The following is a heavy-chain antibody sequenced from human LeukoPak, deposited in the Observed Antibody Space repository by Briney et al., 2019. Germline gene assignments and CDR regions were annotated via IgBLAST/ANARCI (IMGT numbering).Heavy chain of an antibody. D-gene: IGHD4-11*01. V-gene: IGHV1-2*02. CDR3: ARSRYSTIYYFDY. Sequence: ASVKVSCKASGYTFTGYYMHWVRQAPGQGLEWMGWINPNSGGTNYAQKFQGRVTMTRDTSISTAYMELSSLRSEDTAVYYCARSRYSTIYYFDYWGQGTLVTVSS. J-gene: IGHJ4*02. CDR2: INPNSGGT. CDR1: GYTFTGYY.